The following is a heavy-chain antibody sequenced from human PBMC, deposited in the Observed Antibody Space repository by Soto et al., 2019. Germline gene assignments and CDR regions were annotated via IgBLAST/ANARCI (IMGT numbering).Heavy chain of an antibody. J-gene: IGHJ4*02. CDR1: GFTFSNAW. D-gene: IGHD3-3*01. CDR2: IKSKTDGGTT. V-gene: IGHV3-15*01. Sequence: EVQLVESGGGLVKPGGSLRLSCAASGFTFSNAWMSWVRQAPGKGLEWVGRIKSKTDGGTTDYAAPVKGRFTISRDDSKNTLYLQMNSLKTEDTAVYYCPTDHPTYYDFWSGYPQATYWGQGTLVTVSS. CDR3: PTDHPTYYDFWSGYPQATY.